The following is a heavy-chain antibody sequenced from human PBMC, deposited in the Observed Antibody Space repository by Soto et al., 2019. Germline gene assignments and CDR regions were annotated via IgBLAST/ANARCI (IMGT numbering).Heavy chain of an antibody. CDR1: GYTFTSYG. Sequence: ASVKGSCKASGYTFTSYGVSWVRQAPGQGLEWMGWINPSGGSTSYAQKFQGRVTMTRDTSTSTVYMELSSLRSEDTAGYYCARDMYYYDSSGYPGYWGQGTLVTVTS. J-gene: IGHJ4*02. CDR3: ARDMYYYDSSGYPGY. D-gene: IGHD3-22*01. CDR2: INPSGGST. V-gene: IGHV1-46*01.